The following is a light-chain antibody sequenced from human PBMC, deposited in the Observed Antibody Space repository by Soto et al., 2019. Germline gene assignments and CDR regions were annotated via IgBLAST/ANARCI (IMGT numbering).Light chain of an antibody. CDR1: STDVGANNY. CDR3: CSYAGSSTFYV. CDR2: EVS. J-gene: IGLJ1*01. V-gene: IGLV2-23*02. Sequence: QSVLTQPASVSGSPGQSITISCTGTSTDVGANNYVSWYQQHPGRAPKVMIYEVSKRPSGVSNRFSGSKSGNTASLTISGLQAEDEADYYCCSYAGSSTFYVFGTGTKVTVL.